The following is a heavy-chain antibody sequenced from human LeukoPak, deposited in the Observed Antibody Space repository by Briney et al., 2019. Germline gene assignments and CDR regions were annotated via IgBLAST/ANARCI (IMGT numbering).Heavy chain of an antibody. V-gene: IGHV4-34*01. CDR3: ARLAPYSSSNY. J-gene: IGHJ4*02. D-gene: IGHD6-6*01. CDR1: GGSFSGYY. CDR2: INHSGST. Sequence: SETLSLTCAVYGGSFSGYYWSWIRQPPGKGLEWIGEINHSGSTNYNPPLKSRVTISVDTSKNQFSLKLSSVTAADTAVYYCARLAPYSSSNYWGQGTLVTVSS.